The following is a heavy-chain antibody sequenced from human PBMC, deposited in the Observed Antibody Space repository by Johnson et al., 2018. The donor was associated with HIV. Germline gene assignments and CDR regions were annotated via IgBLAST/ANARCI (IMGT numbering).Heavy chain of an antibody. J-gene: IGHJ3*02. CDR3: ARSNSISMIVLVTGGAFDI. CDR1: GFTVSSNY. V-gene: IGHV3-66*02. CDR2: IYSGGST. Sequence: VQLVESGGGLVQPGGSLRLSCAASGFTVSSNYMSWVRQAPGKGLEWVSVIYSGGSTYYAASVKGRFPISRNNSKNTLYLQMSSLRAEDTAVYYCARSNSISMIVLVTGGAFDIWGQGTMVTVSS. D-gene: IGHD3-22*01.